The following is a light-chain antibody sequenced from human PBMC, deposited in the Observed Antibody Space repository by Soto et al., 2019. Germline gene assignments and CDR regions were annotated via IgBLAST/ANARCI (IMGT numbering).Light chain of an antibody. CDR1: NSDVGGYDH. CDR3: SSFTRGGTLA. J-gene: IGLJ2*01. CDR2: DVT. Sequence: QYVLAQPASVSGSPGQSITISCTGTNSDVGGYDHVSWFQQHPGKAPRLMIYDVTNRPSGVPNRFSGSKTGNTASLITSGLQAEDEADYYCSSFTRGGTLAFGGGTKLTVL. V-gene: IGLV2-14*01.